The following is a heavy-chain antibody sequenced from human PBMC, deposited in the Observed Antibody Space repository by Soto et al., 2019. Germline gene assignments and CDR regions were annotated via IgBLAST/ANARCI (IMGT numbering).Heavy chain of an antibody. V-gene: IGHV1-46*03. CDR3: ARGVSITASGCGPIY. D-gene: IGHD3-10*01. CDR2: INPTTGST. Sequence: GASVKVSCKASGYSFTNYFIHWVRQAPGQGLEWMGVINPTTGSTGYARKFQGGATMTRDTSTSTVYMELSSLSSEDTAVYYCARGVSITASGCGPIYWGPGTLVTVSS. J-gene: IGHJ4*02. CDR1: GYSFTNYF.